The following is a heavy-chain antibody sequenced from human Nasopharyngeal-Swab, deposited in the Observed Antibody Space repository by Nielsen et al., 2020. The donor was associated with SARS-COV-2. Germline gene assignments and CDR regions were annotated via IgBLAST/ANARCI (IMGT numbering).Heavy chain of an antibody. CDR2: IYSGGGT. Sequence: GESLKISCAASGFTVSSNYMSWVRQAPGKGLEWVSVIYSGGGTYYADSVKGRFTISRHNSKNTLYLQMNSLRAEDTAVYYCARVEGGGYYYYGMDVWGQGTTVTVSS. J-gene: IGHJ6*02. CDR3: ARVEGGGYYYYGMDV. CDR1: GFTVSSNY. V-gene: IGHV3-53*04. D-gene: IGHD2-15*01.